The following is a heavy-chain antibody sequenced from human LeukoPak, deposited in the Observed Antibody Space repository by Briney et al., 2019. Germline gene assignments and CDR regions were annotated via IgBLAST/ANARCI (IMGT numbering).Heavy chain of an antibody. Sequence: SGGSLRLSCAASGFTFSSYSMNWVRQAPGKGLEWVSGNNWNGDATGYADSVKGRFTISRDNAKNSLYLQMNSLSVEDTALYYCARGAGQKSSGWHYYFDYWGQGTLVTVSS. D-gene: IGHD6-19*01. CDR2: NNWNGDAT. CDR3: ARGAGQKSSGWHYYFDY. CDR1: GFTFSSYS. V-gene: IGHV3-20*04. J-gene: IGHJ4*02.